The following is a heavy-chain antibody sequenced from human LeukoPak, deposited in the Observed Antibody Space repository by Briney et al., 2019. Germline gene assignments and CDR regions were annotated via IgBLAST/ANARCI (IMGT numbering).Heavy chain of an antibody. V-gene: IGHV1-24*01. J-gene: IGHJ6*02. CDR1: GYTLTELS. CDR2: FDPEDGET. D-gene: IGHD2-2*01. Sequence: ASVKVSCKVSGYTLTELSMHWVRQAPGKGHEWMGGFDPEDGETIYAQKVQGRVTMTEDTSTDTAYMELSSLRSEDTAVYYCEGIVVVPAAQAGYYYYGMDVWGQGTTVTVSS. CDR3: EGIVVVPAAQAGYYYYGMDV.